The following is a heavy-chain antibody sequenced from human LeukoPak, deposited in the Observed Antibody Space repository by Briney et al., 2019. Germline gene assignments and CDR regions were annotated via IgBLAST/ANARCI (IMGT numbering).Heavy chain of an antibody. V-gene: IGHV3-23*01. D-gene: IGHD3-22*01. CDR3: AKVRDTSGSRFDY. J-gene: IGHJ4*02. CDR2: ITGTGGNT. CDR1: GFTFSSYI. Sequence: PGGSLRLSCAACGFTFSSYIMNWVRQAPGKGLEWVSDITGTGGNTYYANSVKGRFTISRDNSKNTLYLQMNGLRAEDTAVYYCAKVRDTSGSRFDYWGQGTLVTVSS.